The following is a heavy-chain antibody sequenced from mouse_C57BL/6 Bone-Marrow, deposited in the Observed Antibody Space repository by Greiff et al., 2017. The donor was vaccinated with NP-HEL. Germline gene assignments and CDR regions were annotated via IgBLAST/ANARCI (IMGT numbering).Heavy chain of an antibody. CDR1: GYTFTSYW. CDR2: IYPSDSET. J-gene: IGHJ2*01. V-gene: IGHV1-61*01. D-gene: IGHD2-1*01. CDR3: ARSRGNYVY. Sequence: QVQLQQPGAELVRPGSSVKLSCKASGYTFTSYWMDWVKQRPGQGLEWIGNIYPSDSETHYNQKFKDKATLNVDKSSSTAYMQLSSLTSEDSAVYYCARSRGNYVYWGQGTTLTVSS.